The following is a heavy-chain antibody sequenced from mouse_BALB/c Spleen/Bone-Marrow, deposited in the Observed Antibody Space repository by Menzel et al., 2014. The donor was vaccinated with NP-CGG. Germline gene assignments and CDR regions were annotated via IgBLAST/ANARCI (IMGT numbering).Heavy chain of an antibody. V-gene: IGHV1S22*01. Sequence: LQQSGSELVRPGASVKPSCKASGYTFINYWIHWVKRRPGQGLEWIGNFYPGSGTTNYDEKFKTKATLTVDTFSSTAYMQLSNLTSEDSAVYYCTKGNYFFDYWGQGTTLTVSS. D-gene: IGHD2-1*01. J-gene: IGHJ2*01. CDR3: TKGNYFFDY. CDR2: FYPGSGTT. CDR1: GYTFINYW.